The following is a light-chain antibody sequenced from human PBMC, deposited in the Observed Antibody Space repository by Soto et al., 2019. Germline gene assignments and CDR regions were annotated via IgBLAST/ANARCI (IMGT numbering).Light chain of an antibody. CDR3: QTWGTGIQV. V-gene: IGLV4-69*01. J-gene: IGLJ3*02. CDR1: SGHSSYA. Sequence: QPVLTQSPSASASLGDSVKLTCTLSSGHSSYAIAWHQQQPEKGPRYLMKLNSDGSHSKGDGIPDRFSGSSSGAERYLTISSHQSEDEADYYCQTWGTGIQVFGGGTKVTVL. CDR2: LNSDGSH.